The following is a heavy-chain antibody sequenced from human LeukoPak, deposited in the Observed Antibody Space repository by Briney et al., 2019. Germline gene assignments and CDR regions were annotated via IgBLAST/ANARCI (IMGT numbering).Heavy chain of an antibody. CDR1: GYTFTSYG. D-gene: IGHD3-22*01. Sequence: ASVKVSCKASGYTFTSYGISWVRQAPGQGLEWMGWISAYNGNTNYAQKLQGRVTMTTDTSTSTAYMELRSLRAEDTAVYYCAREVGRKYSGYYQYYFDYWGQGTLVTVSS. J-gene: IGHJ4*02. CDR3: AREVGRKYSGYYQYYFDY. V-gene: IGHV1-18*01. CDR2: ISAYNGNT.